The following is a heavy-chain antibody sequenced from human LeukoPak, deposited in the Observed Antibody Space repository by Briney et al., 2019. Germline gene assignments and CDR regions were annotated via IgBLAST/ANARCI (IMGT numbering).Heavy chain of an antibody. V-gene: IGHV5-51*01. Sequence: KCGESLKTSCKGSGYSFTSYWIGWVRQMPGKGLEWMGIIYPGDSDTRYSPSFQGQVTISADKSISTAYLQWSSLKASDTAMYYCARIFVDTAMGNWFDPWGQGTLVTVSS. CDR1: GYSFTSYW. CDR3: ARIFVDTAMGNWFDP. CDR2: IYPGDSDT. J-gene: IGHJ5*02. D-gene: IGHD5-18*01.